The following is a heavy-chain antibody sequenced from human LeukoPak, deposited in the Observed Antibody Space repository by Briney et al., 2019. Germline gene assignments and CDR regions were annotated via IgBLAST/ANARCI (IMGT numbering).Heavy chain of an antibody. CDR1: GFTFSSYA. Sequence: GGSLRLSCAASGFTFSSYAMNCVRQAPGKGLEWVSSIRGSGDSTYYADSVKGPFTISRDNSNNTLYLKISSLRAEDRAIYVCAKDGISGWYGNNFDFWGQGTLVTGSS. J-gene: IGHJ4*02. CDR2: IRGSGDST. V-gene: IGHV3-23*01. CDR3: AKDGISGWYGNNFDF. D-gene: IGHD6-19*01.